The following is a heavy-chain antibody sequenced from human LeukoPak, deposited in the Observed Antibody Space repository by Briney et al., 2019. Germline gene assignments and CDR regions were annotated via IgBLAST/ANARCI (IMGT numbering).Heavy chain of an antibody. Sequence: ASVKVSCKASGYTFTGYYMHWVRLAPGQGLEWMGWISAYNGNTNYAQKLQGRVTMTTDTSTSTAYMELRSLRSDDTAVYYCARGSAAGDYWGQGTLVTVSS. CDR3: ARGSAAGDY. V-gene: IGHV1-18*04. J-gene: IGHJ4*02. CDR1: GYTFTGYY. CDR2: ISAYNGNT. D-gene: IGHD6-13*01.